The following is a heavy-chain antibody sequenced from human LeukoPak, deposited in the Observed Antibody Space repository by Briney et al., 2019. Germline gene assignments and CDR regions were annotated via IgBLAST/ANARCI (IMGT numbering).Heavy chain of an antibody. CDR1: GYTFTSYG. D-gene: IGHD7-27*01. CDR2: ISGYNGNT. CDR3: ASRKLGNDY. Sequence: ASVKVSCKASGYTFTSYGISWVRQAPGQGLEWMGWISGYNGNTNYAQKFQGRVTMTRDTSTSTAYMELRSLRSDDTAVYYCASRKLGNDYWGQGTLVTVSS. V-gene: IGHV1-18*01. J-gene: IGHJ4*02.